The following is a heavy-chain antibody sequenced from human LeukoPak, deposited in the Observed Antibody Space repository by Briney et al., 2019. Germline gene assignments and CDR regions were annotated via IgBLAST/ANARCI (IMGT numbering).Heavy chain of an antibody. CDR2: INPNSGNA. CDR1: GYTFSDYD. D-gene: IGHD1-26*01. J-gene: IGHJ6*03. CDR3: ARALAWGGSSYSYYYMDV. V-gene: IGHV1-8*01. Sequence: GASVKVSCKASGYTFSDYDINWVRQATGQGLEWMGWINPNSGNAGYAQKFQGRVTMTRNTSISTAYMGLSSLRSEDTAVYYCARALAWGGSSYSYYYMDVWDKGTMVTVSS.